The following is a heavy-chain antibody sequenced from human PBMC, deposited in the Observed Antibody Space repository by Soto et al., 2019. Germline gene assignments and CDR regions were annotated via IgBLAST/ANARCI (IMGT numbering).Heavy chain of an antibody. D-gene: IGHD3-10*01. V-gene: IGHV1-46*01. CDR2: INPSGGST. J-gene: IGHJ6*02. CDR3: ARERITMVRGVISYYYYYGMDV. Sequence: ASVKVSCKASGYTFTSYYMHWVRQAPGQGLEWMGIINPSGGSTSYAQKFQGRVTMTRDASTSTVYMELSSLRSEDTAVYYCARERITMVRGVISYYYYYGMDVWGQGTTVTVSS. CDR1: GYTFTSYY.